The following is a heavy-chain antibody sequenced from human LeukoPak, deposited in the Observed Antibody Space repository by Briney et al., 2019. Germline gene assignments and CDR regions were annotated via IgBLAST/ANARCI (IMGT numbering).Heavy chain of an antibody. Sequence: ASVKVSCKASGYTFTGYYMHWVRQAPGQGLEWMGMINPSGAYTNYAQKFQGRVTMTRDTSTSTVYMELSSLRSEDTAVYYCASTSYYDSSADDAFDIWGQGTMVTVSS. J-gene: IGHJ3*02. V-gene: IGHV1-46*01. D-gene: IGHD3-22*01. CDR2: INPSGAYT. CDR3: ASTSYYDSSADDAFDI. CDR1: GYTFTGYY.